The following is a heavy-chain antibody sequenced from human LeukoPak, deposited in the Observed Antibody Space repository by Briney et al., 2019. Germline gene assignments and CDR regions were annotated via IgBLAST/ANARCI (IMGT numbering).Heavy chain of an antibody. CDR1: GFTFSSYG. CDR3: AMTRDMVRGVIPRPRFDY. J-gene: IGHJ4*02. D-gene: IGHD3-10*01. CDR2: ISYDGNNK. V-gene: IGHV3-30*03. Sequence: GRSLRLSCAASGFTFSSYGMHWVRQAPGKGLEWVAVISYDGNNKYYADPVKGRFTISRDNSKNSLYLQMNSLRAEDTAVYYCAMTRDMVRGVIPRPRFDYWGQGTLVTVSS.